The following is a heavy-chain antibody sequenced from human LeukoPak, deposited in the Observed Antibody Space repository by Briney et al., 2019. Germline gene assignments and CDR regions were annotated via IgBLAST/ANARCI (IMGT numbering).Heavy chain of an antibody. Sequence: PSETLSLTCTVSGGSISSYYWSWIRQPPGKGLEWIGYIYYSGSTNYNPSLKSRVTISVDTSKNQFSLKLSSVTAADTAVYYCARHGLVDTAMVRRRHNWFDPWGQGTLVTVSS. J-gene: IGHJ5*02. CDR2: IYYSGST. V-gene: IGHV4-59*08. CDR1: GGSISSYY. CDR3: ARHGLVDTAMVRRRHNWFDP. D-gene: IGHD5-18*01.